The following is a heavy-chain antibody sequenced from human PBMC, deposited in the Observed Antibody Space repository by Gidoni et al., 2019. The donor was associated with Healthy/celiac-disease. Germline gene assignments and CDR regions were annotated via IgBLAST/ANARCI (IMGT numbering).Heavy chain of an antibody. CDR2: IGYDGSNK. J-gene: IGHJ6*02. CDR1: GFTCSSYG. V-gene: IGHV3-33*01. Sequence: QVQLVESGGGVVQPGRSRSLSCAASGFTCSSYGMHWVRQAPGKGLEWVAGIGYDGSNKYYADSVKCRFTISRDNSKNTLYLQMNSLRAEDTAVYYCARDLPADYYYGMDVWGQGTTVTVSS. CDR3: ARDLPADYYYGMDV.